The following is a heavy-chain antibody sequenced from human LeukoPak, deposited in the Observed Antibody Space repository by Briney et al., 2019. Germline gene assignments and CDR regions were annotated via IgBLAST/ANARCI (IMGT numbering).Heavy chain of an antibody. V-gene: IGHV1-2*02. CDR2: VNPNSGGT. CDR3: ARNRYGYNFGY. CDR1: GFTFTGYY. D-gene: IGHD5-24*01. Sequence: ASVKVSCKASGFTFTGYYIHWVRQAPGQGLEWMGWVNPNSGGTNYAQKFQGRVTMTWDTSISTAYMELSSLTSDDTAVYYCARNRYGYNFGYWAQGTLVTVSS. J-gene: IGHJ4*02.